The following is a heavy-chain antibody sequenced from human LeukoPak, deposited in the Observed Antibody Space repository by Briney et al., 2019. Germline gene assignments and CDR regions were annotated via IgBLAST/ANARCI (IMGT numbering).Heavy chain of an antibody. CDR2: ISTSRRT. Sequence: PSETLSLPCTVSRGYINSGSYYWSWIRQPAGKGLEWIGRISTSRRTNYNPSLKSRVTISVDTSKNQFSLNLSSVTSADTAVYYCSSSAWYFRAYEAFDVWGQGTVVTVFS. CDR1: RGYINSGSYY. J-gene: IGHJ3*01. CDR3: SSSAWYFRAYEAFDV. D-gene: IGHD6-19*01. V-gene: IGHV4-61*02.